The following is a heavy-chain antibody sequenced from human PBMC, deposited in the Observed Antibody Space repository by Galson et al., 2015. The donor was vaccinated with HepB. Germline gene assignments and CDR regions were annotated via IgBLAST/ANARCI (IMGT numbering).Heavy chain of an antibody. CDR2: MNPNSGNT. CDR1: GYTFTSYD. J-gene: IGHJ4*02. CDR3: AVDRNCRSTRCSPYNFDY. Sequence: SVKVSCKASGYTFTSYDISWVRQATGQGLEWMGWMNPNSGNTGYAQKFQGRVTMTRNTSTSTAYMELSSLRSEDTAVYYCAVDRNCRSTRCSPYNFDYWGQGTQVTVSS. V-gene: IGHV1-8*01. D-gene: IGHD2-2*01.